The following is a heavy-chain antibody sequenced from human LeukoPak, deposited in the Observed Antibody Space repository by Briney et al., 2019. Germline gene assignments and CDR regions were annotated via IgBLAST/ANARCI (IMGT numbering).Heavy chain of an antibody. CDR3: ARDRGGYDILTGYYYYYYGMDV. CDR1: GFTCSSYS. J-gene: IGHJ6*04. Sequence: GGSLRLSCAASGFTCSSYSMNWVRQAPGKGLEWVSSISGSSTYIYYADSVKGRFTISRDNAKNSLYLQMNSLRAEDTAVYYCARDRGGYDILTGYYYYYYGMDVWGKGTTVTVSS. CDR2: ISGSSTYI. D-gene: IGHD3-9*01. V-gene: IGHV3-21*01.